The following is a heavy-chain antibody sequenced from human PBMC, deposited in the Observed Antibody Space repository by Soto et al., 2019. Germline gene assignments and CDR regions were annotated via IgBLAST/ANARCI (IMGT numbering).Heavy chain of an antibody. D-gene: IGHD3-22*01. CDR1: GASISSGDYY. J-gene: IGHJ4*02. Sequence: QVQLQESGPGLVKPSQTLSLTCTVSGASISSGDYYWTWISQPPGKGLEWIGSIYDSGSTYYNPSLTSRVTIAVDTSNNQFYLKLSSVTAADTAVYYCSRASYDSSTYYLDYWGQGTLVTVSS. CDR2: IYDSGST. CDR3: SRASYDSSTYYLDY. V-gene: IGHV4-30-4*01.